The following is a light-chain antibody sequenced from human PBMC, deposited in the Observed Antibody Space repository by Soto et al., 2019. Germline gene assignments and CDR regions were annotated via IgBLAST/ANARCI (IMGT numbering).Light chain of an antibody. Sequence: EIVLTQSPGTLSLSLGERATLSCRASQSVSSKLAWYQQKPGQAPRVLIYGASSRATGIPDRFGGSGSGTDFTLTISRLEPEDFAVYYCQQRSNWPVTFGPGTKVDIK. J-gene: IGKJ3*01. V-gene: IGKV3D-20*02. CDR2: GAS. CDR3: QQRSNWPVT. CDR1: QSVSSK.